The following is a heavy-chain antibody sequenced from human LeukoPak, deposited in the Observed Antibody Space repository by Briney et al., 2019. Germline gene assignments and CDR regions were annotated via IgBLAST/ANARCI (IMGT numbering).Heavy chain of an antibody. CDR3: AKDRGIVVVGRFDP. V-gene: IGHV3-64*04. D-gene: IGHD2-2*01. J-gene: IGHJ5*02. CDR2: ITTNGGST. CDR1: GFTFSSYA. Sequence: GGSLRLSCLASGFTFSSYAMYWVRQAPVKGLEYVSAITTNGGSTYYADSVKGRFTISRDNSKKTLYLQMNNLRAEDTAFYYCAKDRGIVVVGRFDPWGQGTLVTVSS.